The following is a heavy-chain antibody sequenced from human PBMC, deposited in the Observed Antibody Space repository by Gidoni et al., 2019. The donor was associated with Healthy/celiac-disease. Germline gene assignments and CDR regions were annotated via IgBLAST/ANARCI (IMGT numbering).Heavy chain of an antibody. V-gene: IGHV3-30*18. CDR1: GFTFSSSG. Sequence: QVQLVESGGGVVQPGRSLRLSCAASGFTFSSSGMHWVRQAPGKGLGWVAVISYDGSNKYYADSVKGRFTISRDNSKNTLYLQMNSLRAEDTAVYYCANQRYGSGSYYINYWGQGTLVTVSS. J-gene: IGHJ4*02. D-gene: IGHD3-10*01. CDR3: ANQRYGSGSYYINY. CDR2: ISYDGSNK.